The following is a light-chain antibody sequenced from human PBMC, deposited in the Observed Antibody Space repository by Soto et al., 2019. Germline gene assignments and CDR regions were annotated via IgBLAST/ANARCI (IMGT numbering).Light chain of an antibody. V-gene: IGLV2-14*03. CDR3: SSHASRTSVV. Sequence: QSALTRPASVSGSPGQSITISCTGSSSDIGYDYVSWYQQHPGKAPKLIIYGVVDRPSGVSHRFSGSKSGNTASLTISGLQAEDEADYYCSSHASRTSVVFGGGTKLTVL. CDR2: GVV. CDR1: SSDIGYDY. J-gene: IGLJ2*01.